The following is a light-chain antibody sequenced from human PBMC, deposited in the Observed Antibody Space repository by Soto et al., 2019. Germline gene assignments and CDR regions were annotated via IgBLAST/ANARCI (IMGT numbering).Light chain of an antibody. CDR1: SSDVGSYNL. CDR3: CSYARSSSFV. J-gene: IGLJ1*01. Sequence: QSALTQPASVSGSPGQSITISCTGTSSDVGSYNLVSWYHQHPGKAPKVMIYEDNKRPSGVSNRFSGSRSGNTASLTISGLQAEDEADYYCCSYARSSSFVFGTGTKVTVL. V-gene: IGLV2-23*02. CDR2: EDN.